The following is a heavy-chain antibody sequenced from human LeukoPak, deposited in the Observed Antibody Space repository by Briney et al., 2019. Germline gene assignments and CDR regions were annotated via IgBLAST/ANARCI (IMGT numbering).Heavy chain of an antibody. CDR2: IRGSGGGT. Sequence: GGSLRLSCAASGFTFSSYAMSWVRQAPGKGLEWVSTIRGSGGGTYYADSVKGRFTISRDNSKNTLYLQMNSLRDEDTALYYCAKAGIGVVGYFDYWGQGTLVTVSS. V-gene: IGHV3-23*01. CDR1: GFTFSSYA. D-gene: IGHD6-19*01. CDR3: AKAGIGVVGYFDY. J-gene: IGHJ4*02.